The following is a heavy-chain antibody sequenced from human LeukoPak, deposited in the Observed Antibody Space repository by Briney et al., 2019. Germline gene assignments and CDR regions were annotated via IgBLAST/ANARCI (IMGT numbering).Heavy chain of an antibody. CDR2: IYPGDSGT. Sequence: GESLKISCKGSGYNFITYWIGWVRQMPGKGLEWMGIIYPGDSGTRYSPSFQGQVTISADKSISTAYLQWSSLKASDTAMYYCARQQQFCSGGNCYSLNAFDLWGQGTVDTVSS. CDR1: GYNFITYW. CDR3: ARQQQFCSGGNCYSLNAFDL. V-gene: IGHV5-51*01. D-gene: IGHD2-15*01. J-gene: IGHJ3*01.